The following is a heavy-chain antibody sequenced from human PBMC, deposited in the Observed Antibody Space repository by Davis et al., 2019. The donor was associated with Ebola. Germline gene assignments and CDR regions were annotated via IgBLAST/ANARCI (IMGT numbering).Heavy chain of an antibody. CDR3: AKGHRGNYYFDY. V-gene: IGHV3-23*01. Sequence: PGGSLRLSCAASGFTFSDYAMSWVRQAPGKGLECVSGITGSGDTTYYADSVKGRFTISRDNSKNTLYLHMYSLRAEDTAVYFCAKGHRGNYYFDYWGLGTLVTVSS. CDR1: GFTFSDYA. J-gene: IGHJ4*02. CDR2: ITGSGDTT. D-gene: IGHD5-24*01.